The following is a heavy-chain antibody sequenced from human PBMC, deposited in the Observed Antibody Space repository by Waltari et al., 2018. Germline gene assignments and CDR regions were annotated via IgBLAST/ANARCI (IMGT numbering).Heavy chain of an antibody. CDR2: ISSSGRTK. V-gene: IGHV3-48*03. J-gene: IGHJ4*02. CDR1: GFTFSSYE. Sequence: EVQLVESGGGLVQPGGSLRLSCAASGFTFSSYEMNWVRQAPGKGLGWVSYISSSGRTKDYADTVKGRFTISRDNAKNSLYLQMNSLRAEDTAVYYCARGAAAGSFDYWGQGTLVTVSS. D-gene: IGHD6-13*01. CDR3: ARGAAAGSFDY.